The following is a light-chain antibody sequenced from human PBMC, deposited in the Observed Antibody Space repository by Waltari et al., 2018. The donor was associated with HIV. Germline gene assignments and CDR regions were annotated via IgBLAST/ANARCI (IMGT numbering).Light chain of an antibody. J-gene: IGLJ2*01. Sequence: SVSGSPGQSITISCTGTSSDVGGYNYVSWYQQHPGKAPKLMIYEVNNRPSGVSNRFSGSKSGNTASLTISGLQAEDEADYYCSSYISTSTLFGGGTKLTVL. V-gene: IGLV2-14*01. CDR1: SSDVGGYNY. CDR3: SSYISTSTL. CDR2: EVN.